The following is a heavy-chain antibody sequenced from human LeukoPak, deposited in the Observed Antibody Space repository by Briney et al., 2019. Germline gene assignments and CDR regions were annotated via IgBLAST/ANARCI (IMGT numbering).Heavy chain of an antibody. J-gene: IGHJ4*02. D-gene: IGHD3-22*01. V-gene: IGHV3-23*01. CDR1: GFTFSSYA. Sequence: GGSLRLSCAASGFTFSSYAMIWVRQAPGKGLEWVSSIVGSDARTYYADSVKGRFTISRDNSKNTLYLQMNSLRAEDTAVYYCARDFSSGYDSSGYWNWGQGTLVTVSS. CDR3: ARDFSSGYDSSGYWN. CDR2: IVGSDART.